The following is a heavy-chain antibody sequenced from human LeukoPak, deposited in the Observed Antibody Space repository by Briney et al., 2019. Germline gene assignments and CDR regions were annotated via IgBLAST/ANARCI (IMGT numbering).Heavy chain of an antibody. CDR3: ARDRGYSYGYNYCYYMDV. Sequence: PGGSLRLSCAASGFTFSSYEMNWVRQAPGKGLEWVSYISSSGSTIYYADSVKGRFTISRDNAKNSLYLQMNSLRAEDTAVYYCARDRGYSYGYNYCYYMDVWGKGTTVTVSS. CDR2: ISSSGSTI. J-gene: IGHJ6*03. D-gene: IGHD5-18*01. V-gene: IGHV3-48*03. CDR1: GFTFSSYE.